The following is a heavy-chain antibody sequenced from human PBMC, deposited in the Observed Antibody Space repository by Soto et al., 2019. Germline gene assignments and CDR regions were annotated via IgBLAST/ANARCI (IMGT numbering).Heavy chain of an antibody. CDR1: GYTFTSYD. Sequence: GASVKVSCKASGYTFTSYDINWVRQATGQGLEWMGWMNPNSGNTGYAQKFQGRVTMTRNTSISTAYMELSSLRSEDTAVYYCARGLSQTMVRGVRVDPWGQGTLVTVSS. CDR2: MNPNSGNT. V-gene: IGHV1-8*01. J-gene: IGHJ5*02. D-gene: IGHD3-10*01. CDR3: ARGLSQTMVRGVRVDP.